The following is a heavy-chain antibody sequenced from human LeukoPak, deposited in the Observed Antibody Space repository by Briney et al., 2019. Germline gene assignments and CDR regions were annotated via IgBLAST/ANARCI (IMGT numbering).Heavy chain of an antibody. Sequence: ASVKVSCKASGYTFTCYYMHWVRQAPGQGLEWMGWINANSGGTDYAQKFQDRVTMTRDTSISTAYMELSRLRSDDTAVYYCARDGHGGNSFDYWGQGTLVTVSS. D-gene: IGHD4-23*01. V-gene: IGHV1-2*02. CDR2: INANSGGT. CDR3: ARDGHGGNSFDY. J-gene: IGHJ4*02. CDR1: GYTFTCYY.